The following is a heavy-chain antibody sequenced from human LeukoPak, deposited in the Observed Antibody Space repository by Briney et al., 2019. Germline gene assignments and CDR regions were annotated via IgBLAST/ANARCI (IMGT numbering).Heavy chain of an antibody. V-gene: IGHV1-18*01. Sequence: AASVKVSCKASGYTFTSYGMSWVRQAPGQGLEWMGWISAYNGNTNYAQKLQGRVTMTTDTSTSTAYMDLRSLRSDDTAVYYCARHPYGSGSRYFDYWGQGTLVTVSS. D-gene: IGHD3-10*01. CDR2: ISAYNGNT. CDR3: ARHPYGSGSRYFDY. CDR1: GYTFTSYG. J-gene: IGHJ4*02.